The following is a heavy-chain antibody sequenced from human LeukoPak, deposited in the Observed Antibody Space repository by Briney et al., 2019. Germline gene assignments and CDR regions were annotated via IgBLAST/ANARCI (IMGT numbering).Heavy chain of an antibody. CDR1: GFTFCNYA. V-gene: IGHV3-23*01. CDR3: ARDSRIQLWGSVFGYFDY. J-gene: IGHJ4*02. Sequence: GGSLRLSCAASGFTFCNYAVSWVRQAPGKGREWVSAISGSGDNTYYADSVKGRFTISRDNSKNTLYLQMNSLRAEDTAVYSCARDSRIQLWGSVFGYFDYWGQGTLVTVSS. D-gene: IGHD5-18*01. CDR2: ISGSGDNT.